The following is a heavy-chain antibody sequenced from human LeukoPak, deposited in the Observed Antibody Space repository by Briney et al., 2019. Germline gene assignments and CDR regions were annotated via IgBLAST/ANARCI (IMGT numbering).Heavy chain of an antibody. CDR3: VRDNLENQWLERSY. Sequence: GWSLRLSCAASGFTFSLYNMNWVRQAPGKGLEWVSQISASETSIKYADSVRGRFTISRDNVKNSVYLQMNSLRAEDTAIYYCVRDNLENQWLERSYWGQGTLVTVSS. J-gene: IGHJ4*02. CDR1: GFTFSLYN. D-gene: IGHD6-19*01. V-gene: IGHV3-48*03. CDR2: ISASETSI.